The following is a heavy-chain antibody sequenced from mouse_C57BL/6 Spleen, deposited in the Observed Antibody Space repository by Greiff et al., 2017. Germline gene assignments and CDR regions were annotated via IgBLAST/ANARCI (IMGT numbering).Heavy chain of an antibody. Sequence: EVQLQPSGAELVRPGASVKLSCTASGFNIKDYYMHWVKQRPEQGLEWIGRIDPEDGDTEYAPKFQGKATMTADTSSNTAYLQLSSLTSEDTAVYYCTTGGGSSAWFAYWGQGTLVTVSA. CDR3: TTGGGSSAWFAY. CDR1: GFNIKDYY. V-gene: IGHV14-1*01. D-gene: IGHD3-2*02. J-gene: IGHJ3*01. CDR2: IDPEDGDT.